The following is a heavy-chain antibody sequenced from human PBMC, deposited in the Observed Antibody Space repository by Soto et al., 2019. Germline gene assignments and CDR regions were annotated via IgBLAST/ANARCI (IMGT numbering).Heavy chain of an antibody. CDR1: GVSISSYY. J-gene: IGHJ6*02. D-gene: IGHD2-15*01. CDR2: IYYSGST. Sequence: PSETLSLTCIASGVSISSYYWSWIRQPPGKGLEWLGYIYYSGSTNYNPSLKSRLTISVDTSKNQFSLKLSSVTAAYTAVYYCARDWTGYYSGNYGMDIWGQGTTVTVSS. CDR3: ARDWTGYYSGNYGMDI. V-gene: IGHV4-59*01.